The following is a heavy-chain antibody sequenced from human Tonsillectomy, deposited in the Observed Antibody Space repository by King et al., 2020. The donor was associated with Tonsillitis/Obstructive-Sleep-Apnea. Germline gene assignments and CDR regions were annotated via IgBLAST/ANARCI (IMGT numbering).Heavy chain of an antibody. Sequence: VQLVESGGGVVQPGRSLRLSCAASGFTFSSYAMHWVRQAPGKGLEWGAVISYDGSNKYYADSVKGRFTISRDNSKNTLYLQMNSLRAEDTAVYYCARGHNYYDIWSGYYRRYYYYYYMDVWGKGTTVTVSS. V-gene: IGHV3-30*01. CDR1: GFTFSSYA. D-gene: IGHD3-3*01. CDR2: ISYDGSNK. J-gene: IGHJ6*03. CDR3: ARGHNYYDIWSGYYRRYYYYYYMDV.